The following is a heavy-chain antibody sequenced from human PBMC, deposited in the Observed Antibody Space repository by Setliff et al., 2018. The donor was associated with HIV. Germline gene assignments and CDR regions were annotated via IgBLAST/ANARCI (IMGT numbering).Heavy chain of an antibody. CDR1: GGSISSYY. CDR2: IYYSGLT. CDR3: ARDVPWGDYYYYMDV. Sequence: PSETLSLTCTVSGGSISSYYWSWIRQPPGKGLEWIGYIYYSGLTNYNPSLKSRVTISVDTSKNQFSLKLSSVTAADTAVYYCARDVPWGDYYYYMDVWGKGTTVTVSS. D-gene: IGHD3-16*01. J-gene: IGHJ6*03. V-gene: IGHV4-59*12.